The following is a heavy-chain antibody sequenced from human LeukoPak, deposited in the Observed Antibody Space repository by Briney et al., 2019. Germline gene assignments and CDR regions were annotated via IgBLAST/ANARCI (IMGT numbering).Heavy chain of an antibody. CDR2: IWYDGSNK. J-gene: IGHJ3*02. CDR1: GFTLSRYG. V-gene: IGHV3-33*01. Sequence: GRSLRLSCAASGFTLSRYGMHWVRQAPGKGLEWVAVIWYDGSNKYYADSVKGRFTISRDDSKNTLYLQMNSLRAEDTAVYYCARDPGDYYGSGSSDAFDIWGQGTMVTVSS. D-gene: IGHD3-10*01. CDR3: ARDPGDYYGSGSSDAFDI.